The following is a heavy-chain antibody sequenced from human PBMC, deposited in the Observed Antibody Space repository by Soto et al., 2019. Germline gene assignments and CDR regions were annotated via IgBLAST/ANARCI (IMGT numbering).Heavy chain of an antibody. D-gene: IGHD3-22*01. Sequence: QVQLVQSGAEVKKPGSSVKVSCKASGGTFSSYTISWVRQAPGQGLEWMGRIIPILGIANYAQKFQGRVTXXAXKXTSTAYMELSSLRSEDTAVYYCARDTYYDSSGNFHYWGQGTLVTVSS. CDR1: GGTFSSYT. J-gene: IGHJ4*02. CDR2: IIPILGIA. CDR3: ARDTYYDSSGNFHY. V-gene: IGHV1-69*08.